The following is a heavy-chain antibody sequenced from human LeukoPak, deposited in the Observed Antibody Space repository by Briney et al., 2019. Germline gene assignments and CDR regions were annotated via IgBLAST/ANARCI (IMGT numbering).Heavy chain of an antibody. V-gene: IGHV3-74*03. D-gene: IGHD2-15*01. CDR3: ARPYCSGGDCYLNY. CDR2: INSDGSIT. CDR1: GFTFSSYS. Sequence: GGSLRLSCAASGFTFSSYSMNWVRQAPGKGLVWVSCINSDGSITTYADSVKGRFTISRDNAKKTLFLQMNSLRAEDTAVYYCARPYCSGGDCYLNYWGQGTLVTVSS. J-gene: IGHJ4*02.